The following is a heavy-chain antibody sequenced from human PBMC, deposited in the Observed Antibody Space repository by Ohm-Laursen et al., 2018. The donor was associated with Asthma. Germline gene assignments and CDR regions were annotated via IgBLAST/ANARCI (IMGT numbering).Heavy chain of an antibody. CDR3: VRDLVDRFDY. CDR2: IIPIFGTA. J-gene: IGHJ4*02. D-gene: IGHD3-10*01. V-gene: IGHV1-69*13. Sequence: SVKVSCKASGGTFSSYAITWVRQAPGQGLEWMGGIIPIFGTANYAQKFQGRVTITADESTNTAYMELRSLRSEDTAVYYCVRDLVDRFDYWGQGSLVIVSS. CDR1: GGTFSSYA.